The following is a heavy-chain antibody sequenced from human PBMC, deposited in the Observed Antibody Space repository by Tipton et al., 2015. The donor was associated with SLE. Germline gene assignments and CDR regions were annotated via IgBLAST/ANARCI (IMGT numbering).Heavy chain of an antibody. CDR2: IKQDGSEK. D-gene: IGHD2-21*01. CDR3: ARGDGCGGDCYSAEYFQH. J-gene: IGHJ1*01. Sequence: GSLRLSCAASGFTFSSYWMSWVRQAPGKGLEWVANIKQDGSEKYYVDSVKGRFTISRDNAKNSLYLQMNSLRAEDTAVYYCARGDGCGGDCYSAEYFQHWGQGTLVTVSS. CDR1: GFTFSSYW. V-gene: IGHV3-7*01.